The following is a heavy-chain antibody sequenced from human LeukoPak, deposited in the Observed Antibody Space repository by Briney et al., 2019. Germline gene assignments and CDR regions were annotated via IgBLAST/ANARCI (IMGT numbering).Heavy chain of an antibody. D-gene: IGHD6-13*01. CDR3: ARGGIYSSSWYGFTDAFDI. CDR1: GYTFTSYD. CDR2: MNPNSGNT. Sequence: ASVKVSCKASGYTFTSYDINWVRQATGQGLEWMGWMNPNSGNTGYAQKFQGRVTMTRNTSISTAYMELSRLRSDDTAVYYCARGGIYSSSWYGFTDAFDIWGQGTMVTVSS. V-gene: IGHV1-8*01. J-gene: IGHJ3*02.